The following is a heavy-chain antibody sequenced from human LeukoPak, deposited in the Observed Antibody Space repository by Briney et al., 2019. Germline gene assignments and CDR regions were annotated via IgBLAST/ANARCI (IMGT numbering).Heavy chain of an antibody. CDR3: TTAATLFDY. J-gene: IGHJ4*02. CDR2: IRSKANSYAT. Sequence: GGSLRLSCAASGFTFSGSAMHWVRQASGKGLEWVGRIRSKANSYATAYAASVKGRFTISRDDSKNTAYLQMNSLKTEDTAVYHCTTAATLFDYWGQGTLVTVSS. D-gene: IGHD2-15*01. CDR1: GFTFSGSA. V-gene: IGHV3-73*01.